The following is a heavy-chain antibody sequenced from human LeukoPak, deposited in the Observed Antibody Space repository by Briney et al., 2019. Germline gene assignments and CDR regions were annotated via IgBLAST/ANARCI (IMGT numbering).Heavy chain of an antibody. J-gene: IGHJ6*02. CDR2: IIPIFGTT. CDR3: ARGTYDILTGTSLYAYYAMDV. CDR1: GGTFGSHT. Sequence: SVKVSCKTSGGTFGSHTFNWVRQAPGQGLEWMGGIIPIFGTTNNPQKVQGRVSITADKYTSTVYMELSSLRSEDTAMYYCARGTYDILTGTSLYAYYAMDVWGQGTTVTVSS. V-gene: IGHV1-69*06. D-gene: IGHD3-9*01.